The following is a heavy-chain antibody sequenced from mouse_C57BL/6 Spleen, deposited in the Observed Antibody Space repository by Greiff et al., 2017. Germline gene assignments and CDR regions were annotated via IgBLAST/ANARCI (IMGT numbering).Heavy chain of an antibody. Sequence: QVQLQQPGAELVKPGASVKMSCKASGYTFTSYWITWVKQRPGQGLEWIGMIHPNSGSTNYNEKFKSKATLTVDKSSSTAYMQLSSLTSEDSAVYYCARAPTGDFDYWGQGTTRTVSS. J-gene: IGHJ2*01. CDR3: ARAPTGDFDY. CDR1: GYTFTSYW. V-gene: IGHV1-64*01. D-gene: IGHD4-1*02. CDR2: IHPNSGST.